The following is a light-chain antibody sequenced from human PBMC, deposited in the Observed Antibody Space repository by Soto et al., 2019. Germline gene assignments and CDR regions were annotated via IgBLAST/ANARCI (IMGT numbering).Light chain of an antibody. CDR2: EVS. J-gene: IGLJ1*01. Sequence: QSVLTQPPSVSAAPGQKVTISCSGSSSNIGNNYVSWYQQLPGTAPKLMIYEVSKRPSGVPDRFSGSKSGNTASLTISGLQAADEADYYCSLYTSENAYVFGTGTKVTVL. V-gene: IGLV2-18*01. CDR1: SSNIGNNY. CDR3: SLYTSENAYV.